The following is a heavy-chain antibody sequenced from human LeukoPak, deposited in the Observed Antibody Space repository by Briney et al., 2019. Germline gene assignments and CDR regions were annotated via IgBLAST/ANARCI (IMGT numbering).Heavy chain of an antibody. D-gene: IGHD5-18*01. Sequence: GESLKISCKGSGYSFTSYWIGWVRQMPGKGLEWMGIIYPGDSDTRYSPSFQGQVTISADKSISTAYLQWSSLKASDTAMYYCASKSYSYGLDYYCGMDVWGQGTTVTVSS. CDR3: ASKSYSYGLDYYCGMDV. J-gene: IGHJ6*02. V-gene: IGHV5-51*01. CDR1: GYSFTSYW. CDR2: IYPGDSDT.